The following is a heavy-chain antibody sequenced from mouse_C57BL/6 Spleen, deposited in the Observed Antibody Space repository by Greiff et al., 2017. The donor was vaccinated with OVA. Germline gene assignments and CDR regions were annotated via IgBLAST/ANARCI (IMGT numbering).Heavy chain of an antibody. CDR3: ATTVVATDDY. CDR1: GYSFTGYY. J-gene: IGHJ2*01. CDR2: INPSTGGT. Sequence: EVKVVESGPELVKPGASVKISCKASGYSFTGYYMNWVKQSPEKSLEWIGEINPSTGGTTYNQKFKAKATLTVDKSSSTAYMQLKSLTSEDSAVYYCATTVVATDDYWGQGTTLTVSS. V-gene: IGHV1-42*01. D-gene: IGHD1-1*01.